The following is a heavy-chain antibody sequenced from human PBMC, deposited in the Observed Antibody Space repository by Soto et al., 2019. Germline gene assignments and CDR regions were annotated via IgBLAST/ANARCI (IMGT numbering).Heavy chain of an antibody. J-gene: IGHJ4*02. CDR2: ISGSGGGT. CDR1: GFTFSSFA. CDR3: AGPGYSSQDY. V-gene: IGHV3-23*01. D-gene: IGHD5-18*01. Sequence: EVQLLESGGGLVQPGGSLRLSCVASGFTFSSFALSWVRQAPGKGLEWVSAISGSGGGTDYADSVKGRFTISRDNSKNTVYLQMNSLRADDTAVYYCAGPGYSSQDYWGQGTLVTVSS.